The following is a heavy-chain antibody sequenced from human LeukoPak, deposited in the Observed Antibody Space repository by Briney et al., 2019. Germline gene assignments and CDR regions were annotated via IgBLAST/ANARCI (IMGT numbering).Heavy chain of an antibody. Sequence: GGSLRLSCAASGFTFSSYDMSWVRQAPGKGLEWVSAVSGTGGSTYYADSVKGRFTISRDNSKNTLYLEMNSQRGEDTAVYYCAKDASSGTYFDYWGQGTPVTVSP. J-gene: IGHJ4*02. CDR2: VSGTGGST. D-gene: IGHD1-26*01. V-gene: IGHV3-23*01. CDR3: AKDASSGTYFDY. CDR1: GFTFSSYD.